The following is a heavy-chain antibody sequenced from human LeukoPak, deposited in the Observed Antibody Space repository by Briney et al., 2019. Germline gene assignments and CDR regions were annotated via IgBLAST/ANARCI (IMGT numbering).Heavy chain of an antibody. CDR2: IGTAGDT. Sequence: GGSLRLSCAASGFTFSSYDMHWVRQATGKGLEWESAIGTAGDTYYPGSVKGRFTISRENAKNSLYLQMNSLRAGDTAVYYCARGGGGWYFGYYGMDVWGQGTTVTVSS. CDR3: ARGGGGWYFGYYGMDV. J-gene: IGHJ6*02. D-gene: IGHD6-19*01. V-gene: IGHV3-13*01. CDR1: GFTFSSYD.